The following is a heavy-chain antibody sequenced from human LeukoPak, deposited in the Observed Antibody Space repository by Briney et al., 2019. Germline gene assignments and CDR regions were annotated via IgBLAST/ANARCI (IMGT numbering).Heavy chain of an antibody. CDR2: TYYTSKWNN. Sequence: SQTLSLTCAISGDSVSSNSAAWNWIRQSPSRGLEWLGRTYYTSKWNNDYAVSMKSRITINSDTSKNQFSLQLNSVTPEDTAVYYCARSGQWLILGYFDYWGQGTLVTVSS. J-gene: IGHJ4*02. D-gene: IGHD6-19*01. CDR3: ARSGQWLILGYFDY. CDR1: GDSVSSNSAA. V-gene: IGHV6-1*01.